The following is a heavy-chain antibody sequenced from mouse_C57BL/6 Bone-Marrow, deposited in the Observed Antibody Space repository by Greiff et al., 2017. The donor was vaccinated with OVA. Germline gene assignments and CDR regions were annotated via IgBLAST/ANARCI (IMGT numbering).Heavy chain of an antibody. CDR2: IYPGSGST. Sequence: VQLQQSGAELVKPGASVKMSCKASGYTFTSYWISWVKQRPGQGLEWIGDIYPGSGSTNYNEKFKSKATLTVDTSSSTAYMQLSSLTSEDSAVYYCARGTGRELDYWGQGTSVTVSS. J-gene: IGHJ4*01. CDR3: ARGTGRELDY. CDR1: GYTFTSYW. V-gene: IGHV1-55*01. D-gene: IGHD3-3*01.